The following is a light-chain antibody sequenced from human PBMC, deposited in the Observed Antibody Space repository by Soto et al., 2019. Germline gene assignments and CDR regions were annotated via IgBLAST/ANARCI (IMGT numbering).Light chain of an antibody. CDR2: TAS. Sequence: IRMTQSPXSLXXSVXCRVTITCQTSQPISDYLNWYQQKPGKAPTLLIYTASNLQSGVPSRFSGSGSGTHFTLTISSLQPEDFATYYCQQHYNTPRTFGQGTKVDIK. V-gene: IGKV1-39*01. J-gene: IGKJ1*01. CDR3: QQHYNTPRT. CDR1: QPISDY.